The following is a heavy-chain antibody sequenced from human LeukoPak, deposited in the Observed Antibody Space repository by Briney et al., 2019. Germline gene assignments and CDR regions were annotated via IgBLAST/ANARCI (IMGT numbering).Heavy chain of an antibody. CDR2: IYTSGST. Sequence: SETLSLTCAVSGGSISSGGYSWSWIRQPAGKGLEWIGRIYTSGSTSYNSSLKSRVTISLDMSKNQFSLRLSSVTAADTAVYYCATVSNNWFDPWGQGMLVTVSS. D-gene: IGHD2/OR15-2a*01. V-gene: IGHV4-61*02. CDR1: GGSISSGGYS. J-gene: IGHJ5*02. CDR3: ATVSNNWFDP.